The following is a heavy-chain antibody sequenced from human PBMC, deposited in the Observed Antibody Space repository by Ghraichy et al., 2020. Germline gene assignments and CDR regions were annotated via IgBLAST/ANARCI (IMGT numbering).Heavy chain of an antibody. CDR1: GFTFSSYS. V-gene: IGHV3-21*01. CDR2: ISSSSSYI. D-gene: IGHD3-10*01. CDR3: ARDRNYYGPGLDY. Sequence: LSLTCADSGFTFSSYSMNWVRQAPGKGLEWVSSISSSSSYIYYADSVKGRFTISRDNAKNSLYLQMNSLRAEDTAVYYCARDRNYYGPGLDYWGQGTLVTVSS. J-gene: IGHJ4*02.